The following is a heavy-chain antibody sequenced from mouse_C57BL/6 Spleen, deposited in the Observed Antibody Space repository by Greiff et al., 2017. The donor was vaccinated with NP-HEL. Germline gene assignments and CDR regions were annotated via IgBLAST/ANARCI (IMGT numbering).Heavy chain of an antibody. CDR3: ARGPLGNFNFDY. J-gene: IGHJ2*01. D-gene: IGHD2-1*01. Sequence: VQLQQSGAELARPGASVKMSCKASGYTFTSYTMHWVKQRPGQGLEWIGYINPSSGYTKYNQKFKDKATLTADKSSSTAYMQLSSLTSEDSAVYYCARGPLGNFNFDYWGQGTTLTVSS. CDR1: GYTFTSYT. CDR2: INPSSGYT. V-gene: IGHV1-4*01.